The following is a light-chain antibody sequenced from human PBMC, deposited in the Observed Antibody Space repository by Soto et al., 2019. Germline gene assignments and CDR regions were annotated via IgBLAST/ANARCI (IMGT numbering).Light chain of an antibody. CDR3: QHRSNWPGTWT. CDR1: QSIGIY. V-gene: IGKV3-11*01. J-gene: IGKJ1*01. Sequence: EIVLTQSPATLSLSPGERATLSCRASQSIGIYLGWYRQKPGQAHRLLIYGASNRATGIPARFSGSGSGTDFTLTITSLESEDFAVYYCQHRSNWPGTWTFGQGTKVEIK. CDR2: GAS.